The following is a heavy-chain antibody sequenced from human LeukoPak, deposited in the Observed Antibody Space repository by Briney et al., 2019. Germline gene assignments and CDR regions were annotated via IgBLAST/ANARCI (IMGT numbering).Heavy chain of an antibody. J-gene: IGHJ6*03. D-gene: IGHD5-24*01. V-gene: IGHV1-69*13. CDR2: IIPIFGTA. CDR3: ARARTTAYVEMATSYYMDV. Sequence: SVKVSCKASGGTFSSYAISWVRQAPGQGLEWMGGIIPIFGTANYAQKFQGRVTITADESTSTAYMELSSLRSEDTAVYYCARARTTAYVEMATSYYMDVWGKGTTVTVSS. CDR1: GGTFSSYA.